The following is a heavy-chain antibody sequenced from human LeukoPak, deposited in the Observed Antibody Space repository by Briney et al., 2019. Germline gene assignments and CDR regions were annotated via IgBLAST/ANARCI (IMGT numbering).Heavy chain of an antibody. V-gene: IGHV3-30*18. Sequence: GGSLRLSCAASGFTLGNYNMRWVRQAPGEGLEWVAVMSYDGTNKYYTDSVRGRFTISRDSSTNSLYLQMNSLRAEDTAVYFCAKDLSRNFHWYYMDVWGKGTTVTVSS. CDR1: GFTLGNYN. J-gene: IGHJ6*03. CDR2: MSYDGTNK. CDR3: AKDLSRNFHWYYMDV. D-gene: IGHD1-14*01.